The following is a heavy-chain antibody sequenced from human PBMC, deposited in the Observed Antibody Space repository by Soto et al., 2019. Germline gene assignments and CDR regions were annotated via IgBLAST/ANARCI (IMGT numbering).Heavy chain of an antibody. CDR1: GGSIGRYS. Sequence: SETPSPTWSVSGGSIGRYSWSWIRQPPGKGLEWXGYXXYXXSXXXXXSXXXRVTISVDTSKNQFSLKLSSVTAADTAVYYCARAGDSSGYYHLFDYWGQGTLVTVSS. J-gene: IGHJ4*02. CDR2: XXYXXSX. V-gene: IGHV4-59*01. D-gene: IGHD3-22*01. CDR3: ARAGDSSGYYHLFDY.